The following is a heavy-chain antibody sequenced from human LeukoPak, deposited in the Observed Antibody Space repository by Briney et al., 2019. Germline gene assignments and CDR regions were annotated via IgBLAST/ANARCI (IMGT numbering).Heavy chain of an antibody. J-gene: IGHJ6*02. CDR1: GGSFSGYY. Sequence: SETLSLTCAVYGGSFSGYYWSWIRQPPGKGLEWIGEINHSGSTNYNPSLKSRVTISVDTSKNQFSLKLSSVTAADTAVYYCARGPYSSSSYHYYYGMDVWGQGTTVTVSS. CDR2: INHSGST. CDR3: ARGPYSSSSYHYYYGMDV. V-gene: IGHV4-34*01. D-gene: IGHD6-6*01.